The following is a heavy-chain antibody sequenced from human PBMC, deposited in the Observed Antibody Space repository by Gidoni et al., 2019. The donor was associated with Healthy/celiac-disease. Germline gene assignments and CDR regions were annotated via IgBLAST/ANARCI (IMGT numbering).Heavy chain of an antibody. V-gene: IGHV4-31*03. Sequence: QVQLQESGPGLVKPSQTLSLTCTVSGGYISSGGYYWSWIRQHPGKGLEWIGYIYYSGSTYYNPSLKSRVTISVDTSKNQFSLKLSSVTAADTAVYYCAREYDILTGTPYYMDVWGKGTTVTVSS. CDR1: GGYISSGGYY. CDR3: AREYDILTGTPYYMDV. D-gene: IGHD3-9*01. CDR2: IYYSGST. J-gene: IGHJ6*03.